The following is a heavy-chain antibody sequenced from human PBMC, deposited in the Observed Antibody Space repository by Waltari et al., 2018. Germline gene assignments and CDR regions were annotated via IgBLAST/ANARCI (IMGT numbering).Heavy chain of an antibody. CDR1: GFTFSSYC. CDR3: ARGSGWVDH. J-gene: IGHJ4*02. V-gene: IGHV3-48*01. Sequence: EVQLVESGGGLVQPGGSLRLSCAAYGFTFSSYCRNLVRQAPGKGLEWVSYISGLGSTMYYADSLRGRFTISRDNAKNSLFLQITSLRAEDTAVYYCARGSGWVDHWGQGTLLTVSS. CDR2: ISGLGSTM. D-gene: IGHD6-19*01.